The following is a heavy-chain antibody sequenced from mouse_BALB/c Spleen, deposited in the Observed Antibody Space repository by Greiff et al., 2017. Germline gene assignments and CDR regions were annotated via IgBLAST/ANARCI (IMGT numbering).Heavy chain of an antibody. J-gene: IGHJ4*01. Sequence: EVKLMESGGGLVQPGGSLKLSCAASGFTFSSYGMSWVRQTPDKRLELVATINSNGGSTYYPDSVKGRFTISRDNAKNTLYLQMSSLKSEDTAMYYCARDRGLRPGAMDYWGQGTSVTVSS. D-gene: IGHD2-4*01. CDR3: ARDRGLRPGAMDY. V-gene: IGHV5-6-3*01. CDR2: INSNGGST. CDR1: GFTFSSYG.